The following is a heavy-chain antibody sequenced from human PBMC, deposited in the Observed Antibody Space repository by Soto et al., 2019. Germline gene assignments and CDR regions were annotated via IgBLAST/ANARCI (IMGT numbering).Heavy chain of an antibody. J-gene: IGHJ5*01. CDR2: IIPIFGTP. D-gene: IGHD5-18*01. CDR1: GGSFRSYA. CDR3: AYSANHRYFFDS. Sequence: QVQLVQSGAEVKKPGSSVKVSCKASGGSFRSYAVNWVRQAPGQGLECLGGIIPIFGTPNYAQKFHGRVSITADESMSTVYMDLISLTSEDTAVYYCAYSANHRYFFDSWGQGTLVTVSS. V-gene: IGHV1-69*12.